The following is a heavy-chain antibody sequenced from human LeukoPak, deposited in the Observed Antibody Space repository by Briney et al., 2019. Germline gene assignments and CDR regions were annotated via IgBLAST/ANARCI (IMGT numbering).Heavy chain of an antibody. CDR3: ARDESGWFDP. CDR1: GGTFSSYA. CDR2: IIPIFGSA. J-gene: IGHJ5*02. V-gene: IGHV1-69*06. Sequence: ASVKVSCKASGGTFSSYAINWVRQAPGQGLEWMGGIIPIFGSANYTQKFQGRVTITADKSTSTAYMELSSLRSEDTAVYYCARDESGWFDPWGQGTLVTVSS. D-gene: IGHD6-25*01.